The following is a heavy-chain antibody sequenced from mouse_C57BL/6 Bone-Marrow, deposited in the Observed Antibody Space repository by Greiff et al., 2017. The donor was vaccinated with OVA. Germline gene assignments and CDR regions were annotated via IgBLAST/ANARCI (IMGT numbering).Heavy chain of an antibody. Sequence: QVHVKQSGSELRSPGSSVKLSCKDFDSEVFPIAYMSWVRQKPGHGFEWIGGILPSIGRTIYGEKFEDKATLDADTLSNTAYLELNSLTSEDSAIYYCAREDYYGSSYGWYFDVWGTGTTVTVSS. CDR1: DSEVFPIAY. V-gene: IGHV15-2*01. J-gene: IGHJ1*03. CDR2: ILPSIGRT. D-gene: IGHD1-1*01. CDR3: AREDYYGSSYGWYFDV.